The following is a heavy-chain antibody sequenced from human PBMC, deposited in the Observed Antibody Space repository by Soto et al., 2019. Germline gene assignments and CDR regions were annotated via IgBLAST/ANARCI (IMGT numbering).Heavy chain of an antibody. D-gene: IGHD1-26*01. J-gene: IGHJ4*02. CDR3: ARASGSYYYFDY. V-gene: IGHV3-30-3*01. CDR1: GFTFSSYA. Sequence: GGSLRLSCAASGFTFSSYAMHWVRQAPGKGLEWVAVISYDGSNKYYADSVKGRFTISRDNSKNTLYLQMNSLRAEDTAVYYCARASGSYYYFDYWGQGTLVTVSS. CDR2: ISYDGSNK.